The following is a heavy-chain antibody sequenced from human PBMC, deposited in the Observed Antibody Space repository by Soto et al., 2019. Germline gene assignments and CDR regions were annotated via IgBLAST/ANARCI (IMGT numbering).Heavy chain of an antibody. V-gene: IGHV4-61*01. J-gene: IGHJ6*02. CDR3: AASAPPATNYYYAMDV. Sequence: PSETLSFTCTVSGGSASSGSFYWSWIRRPPGKGLEWIGYFYDSGSTNYNPSLRSRVTMSVDTSKNQFSLKLSSVTAADTAVYYCAASAPPATNYYYAMDVWGQGTTVTVSS. D-gene: IGHD5-12*01. CDR1: GGSASSGSFY. CDR2: FYDSGST.